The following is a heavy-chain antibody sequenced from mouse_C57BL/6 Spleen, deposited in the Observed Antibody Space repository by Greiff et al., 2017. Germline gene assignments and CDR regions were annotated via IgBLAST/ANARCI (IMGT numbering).Heavy chain of an antibody. Sequence: QVQLKQPGAELVKPGASVKLSCKASGYTFTSYWMQWVKQRPGQGLEWIGEIDPSDSYTNYNQKFKGKATLTVDTSSSTAYMQLSSLTSEDSAVYYCARRGHSNSFYWYFDVWGTGTTVTVSS. CDR1: GYTFTSYW. CDR2: IDPSDSYT. V-gene: IGHV1-50*01. J-gene: IGHJ1*03. CDR3: ARRGHSNSFYWYFDV. D-gene: IGHD2-5*01.